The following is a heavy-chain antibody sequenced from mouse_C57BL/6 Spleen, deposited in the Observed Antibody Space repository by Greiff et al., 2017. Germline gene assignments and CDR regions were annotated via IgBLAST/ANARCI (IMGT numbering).Heavy chain of an antibody. Sequence: VHVKQSGPELVKPGASVTIPCKASGYTFTDYNMDWVKQSHGKSLAWIGDINPNNGGTIYNQKFKGKATLTVDKSSSTAYMELRSLTSEDTAVYYCARGEYYYGSSWYFDVWGTGTTVTVSS. V-gene: IGHV1-18*01. CDR1: GYTFTDYN. J-gene: IGHJ1*03. D-gene: IGHD1-1*01. CDR3: ARGEYYYGSSWYFDV. CDR2: INPNNGGT.